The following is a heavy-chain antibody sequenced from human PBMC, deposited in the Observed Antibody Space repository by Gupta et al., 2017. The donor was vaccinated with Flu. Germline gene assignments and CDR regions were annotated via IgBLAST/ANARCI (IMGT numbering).Heavy chain of an antibody. CDR2: VYKSGMT. Sequence: VSSRTHQCSWVRQPAGKGLDGIGCVYKSGMTMKSPSLKSRVTISVDTAKNEFSMKMRSVPAADTAVYYVGRDDSSRPTGVGGQGTLVTVYS. CDR3: GRDDSSRPTGV. V-gene: IGHV4-59*11. D-gene: IGHD1-1*01. CDR1: VSSRTHQ. J-gene: IGHJ4*02.